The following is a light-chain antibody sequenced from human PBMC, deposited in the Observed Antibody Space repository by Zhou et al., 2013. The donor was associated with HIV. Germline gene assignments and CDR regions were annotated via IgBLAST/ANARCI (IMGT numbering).Light chain of an antibody. V-gene: IGKV3-20*01. CDR2: GIS. J-gene: IGKJ5*01. Sequence: EVVLTQSPGTLSLSPGERASLSCKNSQYGHTAWYQQKPGRVPRLLIYGISSRATGIPDRFSGSGSGTDFTLTISRLEPEDFAVYYCQQYGSSPITFGQGTRLETK. CDR1: QYGH. CDR3: QQYGSSPIT.